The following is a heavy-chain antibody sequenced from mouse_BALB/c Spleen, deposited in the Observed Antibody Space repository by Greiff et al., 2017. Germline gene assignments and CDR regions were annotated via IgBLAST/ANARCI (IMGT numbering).Heavy chain of an antibody. V-gene: IGHV5-6*01. J-gene: IGHJ4*01. CDR1: GFTFSSYG. Sequence: EVKLVESGGDLVKPGGSLKLSCAASGFTFSSYGMSWVRQTPDKRLEWVATISSGGSYTYYPDSVKGRFTISRDNAKNTLYLQMSSLKSEDTAMYYCARQGFTKDYAMDYWGQGTSVTVSS. D-gene: IGHD1-1*01. CDR3: ARQGFTKDYAMDY. CDR2: ISSGGSYT.